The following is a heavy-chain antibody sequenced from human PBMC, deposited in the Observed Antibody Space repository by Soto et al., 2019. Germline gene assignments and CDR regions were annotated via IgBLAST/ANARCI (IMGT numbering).Heavy chain of an antibody. CDR3: AKDRGSLSTSSSPLDV. CDR1: GFTFTNYA. CDR2: ISASGGST. Sequence: EVQLLESGGGLVQPGGSLRLSCAASGFTFTNYAMTWVRQAPGKGLEWVSGISASGGSTYYADSVKGRFTISRDNSKNTLFLQLNSLRAEDTALYYCAKDRGSLSTSSSPLDVWGQGTLVTVSS. J-gene: IGHJ4*02. D-gene: IGHD6-6*01. V-gene: IGHV3-23*01.